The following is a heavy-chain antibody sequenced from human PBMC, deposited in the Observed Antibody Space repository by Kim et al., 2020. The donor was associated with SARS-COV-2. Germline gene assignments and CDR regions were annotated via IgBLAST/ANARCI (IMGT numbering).Heavy chain of an antibody. V-gene: IGHV3-21*01. D-gene: IGHD1-26*01. CDR2: ISSSSSYI. CDR3: ARDGHPFLWELLTRPNYYFAY. J-gene: IGHJ4*02. Sequence: GGSLRLSCAASGFTFSSYSMNWVRQAPGKGLEWVSSISSSSSYIYYADSVKGRFTISRDNAKNSLHLQMNSLRAEDTAVYYCARDGHPFLWELLTRPNYYFAYWGQGTLVTVSS. CDR1: GFTFSSYS.